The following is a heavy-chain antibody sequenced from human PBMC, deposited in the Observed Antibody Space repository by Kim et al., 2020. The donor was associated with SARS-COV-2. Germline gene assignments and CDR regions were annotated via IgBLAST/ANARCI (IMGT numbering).Heavy chain of an antibody. CDR3: APDVDIVATTQGH. Sequence: SVKVSCKASGGTFSSYAISWVRQAPGQGLEWMGRIIPILGIANYAQKFQGRVTITADKSTSTAYIELSSLRSEDTAAYYCAPDVDIVATTQGHWGQGTL. CDR1: GGTFSSYA. V-gene: IGHV1-69*04. CDR2: IIPILGIA. J-gene: IGHJ4*02. D-gene: IGHD5-12*01.